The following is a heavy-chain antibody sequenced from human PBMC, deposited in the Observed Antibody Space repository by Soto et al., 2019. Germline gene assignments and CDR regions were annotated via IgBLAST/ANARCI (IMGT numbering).Heavy chain of an antibody. CDR2: IGTAGDT. J-gene: IGHJ4*01. Sequence: PVRARLARSGASWFAIGGFGMHCIRQATGKGLEWVSAIGTAGDTYYPGSVKGRFTISRENAKNSLYLQMNSLRAGDTAVYYFARGWWCGESKYRLFDYWGHGTLVTVSS. D-gene: IGHD3-10*01. CDR1: WFAIGGFG. CDR3: ARGWWCGESKYRLFDY. V-gene: IGHV3-13*01.